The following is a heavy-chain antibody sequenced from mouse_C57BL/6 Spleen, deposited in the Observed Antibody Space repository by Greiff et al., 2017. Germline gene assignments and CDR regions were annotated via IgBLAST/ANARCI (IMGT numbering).Heavy chain of an antibody. CDR2: IDPSGSDT. D-gene: IGHD3-1*01. CDR3: ARSGEAWFAY. V-gene: IGHV1-52*01. Sequence: QVQLQQPGAELVRPGSSVKLSCKASGFTFTSYWMHWVKQRPIQGLEWIGNIDPSGSDTHYNQQFKDKGTLTVDKSSSTAYMQHSSLTSEDSAVYYCARSGEAWFAYWGQGTLVTVSA. J-gene: IGHJ3*01. CDR1: GFTFTSYW.